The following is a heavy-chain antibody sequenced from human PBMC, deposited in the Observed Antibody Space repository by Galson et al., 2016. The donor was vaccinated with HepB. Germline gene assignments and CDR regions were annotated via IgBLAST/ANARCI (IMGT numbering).Heavy chain of an antibody. J-gene: IGHJ6*02. D-gene: IGHD3-9*01. Sequence: QSGAEVKKPGESLRISCQGSGYRFTSYWISWVRQLPGKGLEWMGRIDPFDSYTNYSPSFEGHVTISIDKSNSTAYLHWRSLKASDHAIYYCARLRYYDILTRSFGMDVWGQGTTVTVSS. CDR2: IDPFDSYT. CDR1: GYRFTSYW. CDR3: ARLRYYDILTRSFGMDV. V-gene: IGHV5-10-1*01.